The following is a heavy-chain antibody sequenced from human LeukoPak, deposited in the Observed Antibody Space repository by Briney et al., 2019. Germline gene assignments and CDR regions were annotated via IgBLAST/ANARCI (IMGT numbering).Heavy chain of an antibody. Sequence: ASVKVSCTASGYTFTRYGISWVRQAPGQGLGWMGWSSAYNGNSNNAQKLQGRVTMTTDTSTSTTYMDLRSLRSDDTAVYDCARSLHYYDSSGLLIHYWGQGTLVTVSS. D-gene: IGHD3-22*01. J-gene: IGHJ4*01. CDR2: SSAYNGNS. CDR3: ARSLHYYDSSGLLIHY. V-gene: IGHV1-18*01. CDR1: GYTFTRYG.